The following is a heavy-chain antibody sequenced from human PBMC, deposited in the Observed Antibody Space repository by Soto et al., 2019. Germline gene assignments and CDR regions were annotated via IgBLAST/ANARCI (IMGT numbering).Heavy chain of an antibody. D-gene: IGHD2-2*01. J-gene: IGHJ6*02. CDR2: IYPGDSDT. Sequence: PGESLKISCKGSGYSFTSYWIGWVRQMPGKGLEWMGIIYPGDSDTRYSPSFQGQVTISADKSISTAYLQWSSLKASDTAMYYCARTILGYCSSTSCYVENYYYGMDVRGQGTTVTVSS. CDR3: ARTILGYCSSTSCYVENYYYGMDV. CDR1: GYSFTSYW. V-gene: IGHV5-51*01.